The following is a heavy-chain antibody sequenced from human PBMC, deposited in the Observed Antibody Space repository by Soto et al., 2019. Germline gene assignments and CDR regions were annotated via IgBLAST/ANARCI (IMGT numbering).Heavy chain of an antibody. J-gene: IGHJ4*02. V-gene: IGHV3-74*01. CDR1: GFTFSNYW. Sequence: EVQLVESGGGLVQPGGSLRLSCAGSGFTFSNYWMHWVRQAPGKGLEWVSRIDHDGPTDYADSVRGRFTISRDNAENTLYLQMNSLRPEDTVVYYCVGDSHGDYWGQGTLVTVSS. CDR3: VGDSHGDY. CDR2: IDHDGPT.